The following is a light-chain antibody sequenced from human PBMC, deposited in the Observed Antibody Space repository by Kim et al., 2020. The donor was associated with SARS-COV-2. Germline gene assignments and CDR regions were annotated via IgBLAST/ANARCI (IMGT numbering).Light chain of an antibody. V-gene: IGKV3-15*01. CDR3: HQYESSIT. J-gene: IGKJ4*02. CDR1: QTINTN. Sequence: VLTQSPATMSVYPGERVTLSCRASQTINTNLAWYHHKPGQGPTLLVNGASTRATGVPARFSGSGSETDFTLTIAGLQSEDVGMYYCHQYESSITFGRGTKVDIK. CDR2: GAS.